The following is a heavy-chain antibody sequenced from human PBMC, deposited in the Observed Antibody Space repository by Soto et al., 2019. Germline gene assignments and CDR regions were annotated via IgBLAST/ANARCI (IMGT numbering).Heavy chain of an antibody. CDR3: ARDPRQDCSGETCYYS. CDR1: GGTLSSYV. V-gene: IGHV1-69*13. Sequence: SVKVSCKASGGTLSSYVISWVRQAPGQGLEWMGGIIPIFGTTTYGEKFQGRVTITADEPTSTTYMELSSLKSEDTAVYYCARDPRQDCSGETCYYSWGQGTLVTVSS. CDR2: IIPIFGTT. J-gene: IGHJ4*02. D-gene: IGHD2-15*01.